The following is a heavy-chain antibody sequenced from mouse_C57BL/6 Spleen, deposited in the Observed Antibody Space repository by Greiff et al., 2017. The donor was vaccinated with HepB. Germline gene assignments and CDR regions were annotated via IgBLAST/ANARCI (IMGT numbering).Heavy chain of an antibody. V-gene: IGHV5-4*01. Sequence: EVKLMESGGGLVKPGGSLKLSCAASGFTFSSYAMSWVSQTPEKRLEWVATISDGGSYTYYPDNVKGRFTISRDNAKNNRYLQMSHLKSEDTAMYYCARDGYYGSSVGLWWYFDVWGTGTTVTVSS. D-gene: IGHD1-1*01. CDR1: GFTFSSYA. J-gene: IGHJ1*03. CDR3: ARDGYYGSSVGLWWYFDV. CDR2: ISDGGSYT.